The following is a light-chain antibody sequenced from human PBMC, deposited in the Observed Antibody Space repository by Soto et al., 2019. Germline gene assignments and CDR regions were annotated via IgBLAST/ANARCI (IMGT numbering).Light chain of an antibody. CDR3: QHYDSAPLT. J-gene: IGKJ4*01. CDR2: GAS. V-gene: IGKV3-20*01. CDR1: QSVNSRY. Sequence: VVLTQSPGTLSLSPGERAILSCRASQSVNSRYLAWYQQKHGQAPRLLISGASSRATDIPDRFSGSGSGTDFTLIINRLEAEDSAVYFCQHYDSAPLTFGGGTKVEI.